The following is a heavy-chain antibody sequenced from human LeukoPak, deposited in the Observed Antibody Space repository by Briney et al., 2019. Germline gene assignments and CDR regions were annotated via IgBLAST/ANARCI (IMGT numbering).Heavy chain of an antibody. CDR1: GFTFSTYA. V-gene: IGHV3-23*01. CDR3: AKRGRSGSYIRGPFDY. D-gene: IGHD1-26*01. CDR2: ISGSGGST. Sequence: GGSLRLSCAASGFTFSTYAMSWVRQAPGKGLERVSAISGSGGSTYYADSVKGRFTISRDNSKNTLYLQMNSLRAEDTAVYYCAKRGRSGSYIRGPFDYWGQGTLVTVSS. J-gene: IGHJ4*02.